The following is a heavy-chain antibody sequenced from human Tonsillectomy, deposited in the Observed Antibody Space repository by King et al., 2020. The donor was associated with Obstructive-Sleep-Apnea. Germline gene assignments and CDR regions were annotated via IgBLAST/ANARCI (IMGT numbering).Heavy chain of an antibody. J-gene: IGHJ4*02. CDR1: GYTFTSYG. CDR3: ARSCSSTSCYALPFDY. D-gene: IGHD2-2*01. CDR2: ISAYNGNT. V-gene: IGHV1-18*01. Sequence: QLVQSGAEVKKPGASVKVSCKASGYTFTSYGISWVRQAPGQGLEWMGWISAYNGNTNYAQKLQGRVTMTTDTSTSTADMELRSLRSDDTAVYYCARSCSSTSCYALPFDYWGQGTLVTVSS.